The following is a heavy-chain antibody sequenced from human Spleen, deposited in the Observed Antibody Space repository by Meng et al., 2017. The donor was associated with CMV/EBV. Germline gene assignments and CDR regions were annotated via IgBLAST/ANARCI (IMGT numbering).Heavy chain of an antibody. CDR1: GGSISSYY. Sequence: SETLSLTCTVSGGSISSYYWTWIRQPPGKGLEWIGSIYDSGSTNYNPSLKSRVTMSVDTSKKQISLKLSSVTAADTAVYYCARALWAATGVVFDYWGQGTLVTVSS. V-gene: IGHV4-59*01. CDR2: IYDSGST. J-gene: IGHJ4*02. D-gene: IGHD6-13*01. CDR3: ARALWAATGVVFDY.